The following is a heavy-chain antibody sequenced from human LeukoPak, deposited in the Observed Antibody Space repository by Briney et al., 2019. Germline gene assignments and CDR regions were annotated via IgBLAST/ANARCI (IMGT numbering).Heavy chain of an antibody. Sequence: GASVKVSCKASGYTFTSYAVHWVRQAPGQRPEWMGEMNAANGNTKYSRKFQGRLTITRDTSAASAYMELNSLRSEDSAVYCCARLHYASGSYYLDYWGQGTLVTVSS. CDR1: GYTFTSYA. CDR2: MNAANGNT. J-gene: IGHJ4*02. V-gene: IGHV1-3*01. CDR3: ARLHYASGSYYLDY. D-gene: IGHD3-10*01.